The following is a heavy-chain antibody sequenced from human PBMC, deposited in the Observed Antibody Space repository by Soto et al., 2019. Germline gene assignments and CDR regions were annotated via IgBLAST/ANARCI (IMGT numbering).Heavy chain of an antibody. Sequence: PGGALRLSCAASGFTFSSYAMSWVRKVPRKGLEWVSAISGSGGSTYYADSVKGRFTISRDNSKNTLYLQMNSLRAEDTAVYYCAKIGLAARPLRKEFDIWGQGTMVTVSS. J-gene: IGHJ3*02. CDR1: GFTFSSYA. V-gene: IGHV3-23*01. CDR3: AKIGLAARPLRKEFDI. D-gene: IGHD6-6*01. CDR2: ISGSGGST.